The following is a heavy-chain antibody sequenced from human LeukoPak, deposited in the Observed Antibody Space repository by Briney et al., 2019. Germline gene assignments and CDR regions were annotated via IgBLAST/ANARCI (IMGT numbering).Heavy chain of an antibody. V-gene: IGHV4-38-2*02. CDR2: IYPTGST. J-gene: IGHJ4*02. CDR3: ASRSYYDILTGYYNYFDY. Sequence: SETLSLTCTVSGYSISSGYYWGWIRQPPGKGLEWIGNIYPTGSTYYNPSLKSRVTISVDTSKNQFSLKLSSVTAADTAVYYCASRSYYDILTGYYNYFDYWGQGTLVTVSS. D-gene: IGHD3-9*01. CDR1: GYSISSGYY.